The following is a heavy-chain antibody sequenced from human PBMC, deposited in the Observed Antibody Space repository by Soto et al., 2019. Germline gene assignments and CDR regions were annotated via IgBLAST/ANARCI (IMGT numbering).Heavy chain of an antibody. V-gene: IGHV1-69*08. D-gene: IGHD3-16*01. Sequence: QVQLVQSGPEVKKSGSSVKVSCKVCGGTLSSETISWLRQAHGQGLEWMGRIIPLLGIGNYAQKFQGRVTITEDISTNTGYMELSSLTSHDTAIYYCAREEGYYIMGTFPVYYMDVWGNGTTVTVSS. J-gene: IGHJ6*03. CDR2: IIPLLGIG. CDR3: AREEGYYIMGTFPVYYMDV. CDR1: GGTLSSET.